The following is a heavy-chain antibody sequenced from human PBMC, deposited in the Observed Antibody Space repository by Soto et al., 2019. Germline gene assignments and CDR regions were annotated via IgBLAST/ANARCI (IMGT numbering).Heavy chain of an antibody. V-gene: IGHV3-23*01. J-gene: IGHJ5*02. CDR2: ISSSADDT. Sequence: GSLRLSCGASGFPFNNYAMNWVRQAPGKGLEWVSSISSSADDTYYPDSVKGRFTISRDNSRNTLYLQMNSLRPEDTAIYYCAKNGYEYSTSSPWFDPWGQGTLVTVSS. D-gene: IGHD6-6*01. CDR1: GFPFNNYA. CDR3: AKNGYEYSTSSPWFDP.